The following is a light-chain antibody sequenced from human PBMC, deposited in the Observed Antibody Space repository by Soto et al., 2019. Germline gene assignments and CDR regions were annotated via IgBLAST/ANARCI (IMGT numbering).Light chain of an antibody. CDR3: QQSYSTPIT. CDR2: KAS. J-gene: IGKJ5*01. Sequence: DIHMTQSPSTLSVSVVDIVTITFLASQTISSWLAWYQQKPGKAPKLLIYKASTLKSGVPSRFSGSGSGTEFTLTISSLQPDDFATYYCQQSYSTPITFGQGTRLEIK. CDR1: QTISSW. V-gene: IGKV1-5*03.